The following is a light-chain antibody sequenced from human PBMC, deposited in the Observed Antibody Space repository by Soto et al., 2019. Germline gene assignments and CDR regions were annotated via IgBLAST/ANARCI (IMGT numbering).Light chain of an antibody. J-gene: IGKJ4*01. V-gene: IGKV3-11*01. Sequence: EIVLTQSPATLSLSPGERATISCRASQSVSSYLAWYQQKPGQAPKLLIYDASNRATGIPARFSGSGSGTYFTLTISSLEPEDFAVYYCQHRSNWPSTFGGGTKVEIK. CDR3: QHRSNWPST. CDR2: DAS. CDR1: QSVSSY.